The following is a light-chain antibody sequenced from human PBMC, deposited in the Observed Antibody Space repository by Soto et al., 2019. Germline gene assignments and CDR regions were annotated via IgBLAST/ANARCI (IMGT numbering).Light chain of an antibody. Sequence: QSVLTQPASVSGSPGQSIAISCTGTSSDVGGYNYVSWYQQHPGKAPKLMVYDVSNPPSGVSNRFSGSKSGNTASLTISGLQAEDEADYYCSSYTSSSTYVFGTGTKVTV. CDR2: DVS. CDR3: SSYTSSSTYV. V-gene: IGLV2-14*01. CDR1: SSDVGGYNY. J-gene: IGLJ1*01.